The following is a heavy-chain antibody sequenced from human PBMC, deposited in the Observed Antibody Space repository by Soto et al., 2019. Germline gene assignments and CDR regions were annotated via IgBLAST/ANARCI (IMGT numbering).Heavy chain of an antibody. D-gene: IGHD6-6*01. CDR3: ARRPSYYYYYGIDV. CDR1: GYTFTSYD. CDR2: MNPNSGNT. Sequence: QVQLVQSGAEVKKPGASVKVSCKASGYTFTSYDINWVRQATGQGLEWMGWMNPNSGNTGYAQKFQGRVTMTRNTSISTAYMELSSLRSEDTAVYYCARRPSYYYYYGIDVWGQGTTVTVSS. J-gene: IGHJ6*02. V-gene: IGHV1-8*01.